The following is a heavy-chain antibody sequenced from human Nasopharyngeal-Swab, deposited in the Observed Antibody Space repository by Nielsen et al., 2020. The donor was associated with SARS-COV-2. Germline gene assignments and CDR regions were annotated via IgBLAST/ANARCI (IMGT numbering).Heavy chain of an antibody. Sequence: GESLKISCTASGFTFGDYAMGWFRQAPGKGLEWVGFIRSKAYGGTTEYAASVKGRFTISRDDSKSIAYLQMNSLKTEDTAVYYCTRETLYDSSGYYRGGAFDIWGQGTMVTVSS. CDR1: GFTFGDYA. J-gene: IGHJ3*02. D-gene: IGHD3-22*01. V-gene: IGHV3-49*03. CDR3: TRETLYDSSGYYRGGAFDI. CDR2: IRSKAYGGTT.